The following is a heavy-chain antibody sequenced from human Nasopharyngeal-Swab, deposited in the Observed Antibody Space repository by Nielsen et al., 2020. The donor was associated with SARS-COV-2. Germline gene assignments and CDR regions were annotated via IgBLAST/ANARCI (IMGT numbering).Heavy chain of an antibody. V-gene: IGHV4-39*01. J-gene: IGHJ5*02. CDR1: GGSISNSNYY. Sequence: SETLSLTCSVSGGSISNSNYYGGWIRQPPGMGLEWIGSIYYTGGTYYSPSLKSRVTMSVDTSKNQFSLKLSSVTAADTAVYYCARHERQWLVLRPNWFDPWGQGTLVTVSS. CDR3: ARHERQWLVLRPNWFDP. D-gene: IGHD6-19*01. CDR2: IYYTGGT.